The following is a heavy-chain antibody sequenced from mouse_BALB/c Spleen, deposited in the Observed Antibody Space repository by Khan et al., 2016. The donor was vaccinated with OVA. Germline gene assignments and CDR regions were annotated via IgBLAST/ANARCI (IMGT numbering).Heavy chain of an antibody. CDR2: ISSGGDYT. Sequence: EVELVESGGDLVRPGGSLKLSCAASGFSFSSYSMSWVRQTPDKRLEWVATISSGGDYTYYNDSVKGRFTISRDNAKNTLYLHMSSLKSEDTAIYYCASHLTGSFAYWGQGTLVTVSA. V-gene: IGHV5-6*01. D-gene: IGHD4-1*01. CDR3: ASHLTGSFAY. J-gene: IGHJ3*01. CDR1: GFSFSSYS.